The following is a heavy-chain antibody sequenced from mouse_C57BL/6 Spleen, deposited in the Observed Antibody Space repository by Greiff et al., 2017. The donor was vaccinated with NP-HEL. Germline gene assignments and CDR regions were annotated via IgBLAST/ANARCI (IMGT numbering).Heavy chain of an antibody. CDR3: ARVGESDVCC. V-gene: IGHV14-2*01. J-gene: IGHJ2*01. D-gene: IGHD1-3*01. CDR1: GFNFKDYY. Sequence: VQLQQSGAELVKPGASVKLSCTASGFNFKDYYMHWVKQRPEQGLEWIGRIDPADGDTKYAPKFQGKATITADTSSNTAYLQLSSLTSEDTAVYYCARVGESDVCCRGQSTTLTVAS. CDR2: IDPADGDT.